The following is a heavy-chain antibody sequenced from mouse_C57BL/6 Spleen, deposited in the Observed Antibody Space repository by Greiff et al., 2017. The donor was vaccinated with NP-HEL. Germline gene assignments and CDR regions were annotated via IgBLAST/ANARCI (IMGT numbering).Heavy chain of an antibody. CDR3: ARYYYGSYYFDY. Sequence: QVQLQQSGPELVKPGASVKISCKASGYAFSSSWMNWVKQRPGKGLEWIGRIYPGDGDTNYNGKFKGKATLTADKSSSTAYMQLSSLTSEDSAVYFCARYYYGSYYFDYWGQGTTLTVSS. D-gene: IGHD1-1*01. CDR1: GYAFSSSW. CDR2: IYPGDGDT. J-gene: IGHJ2*01. V-gene: IGHV1-82*01.